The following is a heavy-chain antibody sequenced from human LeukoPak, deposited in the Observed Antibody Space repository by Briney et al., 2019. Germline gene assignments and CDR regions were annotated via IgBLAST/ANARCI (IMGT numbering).Heavy chain of an antibody. CDR3: ARVWTGQWPPHYYYMDV. V-gene: IGHV3-53*01. J-gene: IGHJ6*03. CDR1: GFTVSNKY. D-gene: IGHD6-19*01. Sequence: GGSLRLSCAASGFTVSNKYMTWVRQAPGKGLEWVSLIYNDGRTYYVDSVKGRCTISRDNAKNSLYLQMNSLRAEDTAVYYCARVWTGQWPPHYYYMDVWGKGTTVTISS. CDR2: IYNDGRT.